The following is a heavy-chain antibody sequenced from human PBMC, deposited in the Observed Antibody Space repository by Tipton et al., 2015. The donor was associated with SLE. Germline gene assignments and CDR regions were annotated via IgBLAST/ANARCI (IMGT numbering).Heavy chain of an antibody. CDR1: GFTFSDYY. Sequence: AVSGFTFSDYYMSWIRQAPGKGLEWVSYISTSANTIYYADSVKGRFTISRDSAKNSLYLQMNTLRTEDTAVYFCARGASALDIWGQGTMVTVSS. V-gene: IGHV3-11*01. J-gene: IGHJ3*02. CDR3: ARGASALDI. CDR2: ISTSANTI. D-gene: IGHD5-12*01.